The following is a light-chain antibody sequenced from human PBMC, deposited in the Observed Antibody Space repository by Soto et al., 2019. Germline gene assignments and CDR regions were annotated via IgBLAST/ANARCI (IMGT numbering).Light chain of an antibody. Sequence: ESVLTQSPCTLSLSPGERATLSCRASQSVSNNYLAWYRQKPGQAPRLLIYGASNRATGIPDRFSGSGSGTDFTLTISRLEPEDFAAYYCQQYGSSGTFGQGTKVDIK. V-gene: IGKV3-20*01. J-gene: IGKJ1*01. CDR1: QSVSNNY. CDR2: GAS. CDR3: QQYGSSGT.